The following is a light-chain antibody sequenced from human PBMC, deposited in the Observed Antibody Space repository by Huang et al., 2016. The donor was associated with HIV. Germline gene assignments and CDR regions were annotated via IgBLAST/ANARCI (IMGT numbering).Light chain of an antibody. CDR1: QSVLYSSNNKNY. J-gene: IGKJ4*01. V-gene: IGKV4-1*01. CDR3: QQYYSTPPT. Sequence: DIVMTQSPDSLAVSLGERATINCKSSQSVLYSSNNKNYLAWYQQKPGQPPKLLIYWASTRESGVPDRFSGSGSGTECTLTISSLQAEDVAVYYCQQYYSTPPTFGGGTKVEIK. CDR2: WAS.